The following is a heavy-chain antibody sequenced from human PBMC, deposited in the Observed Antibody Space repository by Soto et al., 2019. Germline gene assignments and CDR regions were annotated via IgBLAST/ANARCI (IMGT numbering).Heavy chain of an antibody. Sequence: EVQLVESGGGLVQPGRSLRLSCAASGFTFDDYAMHWVRQAPGKGLEWVSGISWNSDSIGYADSVKGRFTISRDNAKNSLYLQMNSLRAEDTALYYCAKAGYCTNGVCYHNWFDPWGQGTLVTVSS. D-gene: IGHD2-8*01. CDR1: GFTFDDYA. CDR2: ISWNSDSI. J-gene: IGHJ5*02. CDR3: AKAGYCTNGVCYHNWFDP. V-gene: IGHV3-9*01.